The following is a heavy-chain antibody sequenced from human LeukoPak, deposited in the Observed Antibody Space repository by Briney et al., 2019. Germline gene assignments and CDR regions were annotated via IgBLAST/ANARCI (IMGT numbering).Heavy chain of an antibody. CDR2: IKPDSGAT. Sequence: ASLKVSCKASGYTFTVHYLHWLRQAPGQGLEWMGWIKPDSGATNFAQNFQGRDTMTSDTSINTAYMELSSLTSDGTAMYYCARDHDYGPDYWGQGTLVTVSA. D-gene: IGHD4/OR15-4a*01. V-gene: IGHV1-2*02. CDR3: ARDHDYGPDY. CDR1: GYTFTVHY. J-gene: IGHJ4*02.